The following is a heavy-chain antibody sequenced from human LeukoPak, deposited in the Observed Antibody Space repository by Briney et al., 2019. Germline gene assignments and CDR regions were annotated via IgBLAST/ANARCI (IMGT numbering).Heavy chain of an antibody. J-gene: IGHJ4*02. CDR2: IYTSGST. CDR1: GGSISSSSYY. D-gene: IGHD6-19*01. CDR3: ARITVAGLYFFDY. Sequence: SETLSLTCTVSGGSISSSSYYWGWIRQPPGKGLEWIGRIYTSGSTNYNPSLKSRVTMSVDTSKNQFSLKLSSVTAADTAVYYCARITVAGLYFFDYWGQGSLVTVSS. V-gene: IGHV4-39*07.